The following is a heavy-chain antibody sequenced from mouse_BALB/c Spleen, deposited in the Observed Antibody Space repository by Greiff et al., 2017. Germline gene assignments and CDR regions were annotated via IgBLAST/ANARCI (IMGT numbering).Heavy chain of an antibody. CDR3: ARSYDGYYSAMDY. D-gene: IGHD2-3*01. V-gene: IGHV3-2*02. CDR2: ISYSGST. J-gene: IGHJ4*01. Sequence: EVKLLESGPGLVKPSQSLSLTCTVTGYSITSDYAWNWIRQFPGNKLEWMGYISYSGSTSYNPSLKSRISITRDTSKNQFFLQLNSVTTEDTATYYCARSYDGYYSAMDYWGQGTSVTVSS. CDR1: GYSITSDYA.